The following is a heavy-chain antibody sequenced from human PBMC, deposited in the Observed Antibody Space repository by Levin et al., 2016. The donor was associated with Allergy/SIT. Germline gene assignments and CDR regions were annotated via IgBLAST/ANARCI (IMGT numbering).Heavy chain of an antibody. CDR3: ATSPLTSIVVPAANYGMDV. J-gene: IGHJ6*02. D-gene: IGHD2-2*01. V-gene: IGHV5-10-1*01. CDR2: IDPSDSYT. Sequence: VRQMPGKGLEWMGRIDPSDSYTNYSPSFQGHVTISADKSISTAYLQWSSLKASDTAMYYCATSPLTSIVVPAANYGMDVWGQGTTVTVSS.